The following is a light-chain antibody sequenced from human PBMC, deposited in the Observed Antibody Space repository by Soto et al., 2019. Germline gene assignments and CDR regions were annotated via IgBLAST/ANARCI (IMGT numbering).Light chain of an antibody. V-gene: IGKV3D-15*01. CDR2: GAS. J-gene: IGKJ4*01. Sequence: EIVMKQSPVTLSVSPGERVTLSCRASQSVSSNLAWYQQKPGQAPRPLIYGASSRATGIPDRFSGSGSGTDFTLTISRLEPEDFAVYYCQQYNSWPLTFGGGTKVDIK. CDR3: QQYNSWPLT. CDR1: QSVSSN.